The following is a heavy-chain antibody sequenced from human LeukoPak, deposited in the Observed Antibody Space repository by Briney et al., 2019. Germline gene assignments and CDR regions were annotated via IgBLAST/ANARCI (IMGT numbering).Heavy chain of an antibody. V-gene: IGHV3-30*03. D-gene: IGHD6-19*01. CDR1: GFIFSSYG. CDR2: ISYDGSNK. J-gene: IGHJ4*02. Sequence: GSSLRLSCAASGFIFSSYGMHWVRQAPGKGLEWVAVISYDGSNKYYADSVKGRFTISRDNSKNTLYLQMNSLRAEDTAVYYCARDALIAVAGFFDYWGQGTLVTVSS. CDR3: ARDALIAVAGFFDY.